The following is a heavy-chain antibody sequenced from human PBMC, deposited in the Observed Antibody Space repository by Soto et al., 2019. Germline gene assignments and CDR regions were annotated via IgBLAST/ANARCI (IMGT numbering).Heavy chain of an antibody. Sequence: GGSLRLSCAASGFTFTNAWMSWVRQSPGKGLEWVGRIKSKFDGGTTDYTAPVKGRFTITRGDSKYTRYLQMNSLTTDDTAVYYCTTRGYSSGWLGLDYWGQGTLVAVSS. V-gene: IGHV3-15*01. J-gene: IGHJ4*02. CDR1: GFTFTNAW. D-gene: IGHD6-19*01. CDR3: TTRGYSSGWLGLDY. CDR2: IKSKFDGGTT.